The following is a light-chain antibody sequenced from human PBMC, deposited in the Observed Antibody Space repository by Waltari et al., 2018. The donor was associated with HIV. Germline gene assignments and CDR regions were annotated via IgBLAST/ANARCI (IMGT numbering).Light chain of an antibody. J-gene: IGLJ2*01. CDR3: CSYTAIHTLI. V-gene: IGLV2-14*01. CDR2: GVY. CDR1: TRDLGIFDS. Sequence: SALTPPASVSGSPVQSITISCAGTTRDLGIFDSVSWYQQHPGRAPPLMIFGVYSRPSGVSSRFSGAKSGNTASLTISGLQAEDEANYYCCSYTAIHTLIFGGGTKLTVL.